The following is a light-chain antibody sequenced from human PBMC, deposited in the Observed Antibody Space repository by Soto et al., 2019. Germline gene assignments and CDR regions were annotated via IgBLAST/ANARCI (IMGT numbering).Light chain of an antibody. Sequence: EVVLTQSPATLSLSPGERATLSCRTSQSVDIYFAWYHQQPGEAPRLLIFYASNRTTGIPARFSGSGSGADVTLPIISIEAEDFAVYYCQQRKDGPPLTFGGGTRVEIK. CDR2: YAS. CDR3: QQRKDGPPLT. V-gene: IGKV3-11*01. CDR1: QSVDIY. J-gene: IGKJ4*01.